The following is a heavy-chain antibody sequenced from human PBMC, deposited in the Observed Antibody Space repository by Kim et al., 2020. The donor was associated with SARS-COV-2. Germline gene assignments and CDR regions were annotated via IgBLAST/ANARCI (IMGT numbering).Heavy chain of an antibody. CDR2: ISGRGDTT. V-gene: IGHV3-23*01. Sequence: GGSLRLSCAASGFTFSNYSMSWVRQAPGKGLDWVSAISGRGDTTYYADSVKGRFTISRDNSKNTLYLQMYSLRAEDTAIYYCAKGSWGKYNVDASDICGQGAMLTVSS. CDR3: AKGSWGKYNVDASDI. CDR1: GFTFSNYS. J-gene: IGHJ3*02. D-gene: IGHD1-20*01.